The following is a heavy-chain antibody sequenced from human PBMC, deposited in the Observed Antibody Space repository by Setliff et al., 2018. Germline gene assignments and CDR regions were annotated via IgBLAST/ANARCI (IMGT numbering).Heavy chain of an antibody. D-gene: IGHD6-13*01. J-gene: IGHJ4*02. CDR2: INPGGGSA. CDR1: GYSLTRYY. Sequence: ASVKVSCKASGYSLTRYYMHWVRQAPGQGLEWMGIINPGGGSASYAEKFQGRVTMTRDTSTSTFYMEVNIRRSDDTAVYYCARGGMAAANRKGVFEYWGQGTLVTVSS. CDR3: ARGGMAAANRKGVFEY. V-gene: IGHV1-46*01.